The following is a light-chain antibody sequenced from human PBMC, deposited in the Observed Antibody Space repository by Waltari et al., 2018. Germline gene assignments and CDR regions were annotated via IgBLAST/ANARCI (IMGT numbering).Light chain of an antibody. CDR2: DTS. Sequence: EIVLTQSPVTLSLSPGETATLSCRASQSFDSYLAWYQQKRGQPPRLLIYDTSNRATGIPARFSGSGSGTDFTLTISSLEPDDFAVYFCQQYKTFSRTFGQGTQVEIK. J-gene: IGKJ1*01. CDR1: QSFDSY. CDR3: QQYKTFSRT. V-gene: IGKV3-11*01.